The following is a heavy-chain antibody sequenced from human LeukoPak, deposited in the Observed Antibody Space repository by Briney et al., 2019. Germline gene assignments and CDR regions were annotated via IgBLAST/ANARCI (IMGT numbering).Heavy chain of an antibody. J-gene: IGHJ3*01. D-gene: IGHD2-8*01. Sequence: SETLSLTCTVSGDSVSSSSYYWSWVRQPPGKGLEWIGYIYYSGSTNYNPSLKSRVTISVDSSKNQFSLKLSSVTAADTAVYYCGRHANGDSSAAFDLWGQGTMVFVSS. CDR3: GRHANGDSSAAFDL. CDR2: IYYSGST. V-gene: IGHV4-61*01. CDR1: GDSVSSSSYY.